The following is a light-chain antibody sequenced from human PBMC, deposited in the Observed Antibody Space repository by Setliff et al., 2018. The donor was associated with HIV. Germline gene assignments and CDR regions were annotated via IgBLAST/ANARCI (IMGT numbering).Light chain of an antibody. V-gene: IGLV2-14*01. CDR2: EVT. J-gene: IGLJ1*01. CDR3: SSFTSSGTYV. CDR1: SSDIGGYNY. Sequence: QSALAQPVSVSGSPGQSITISCTGVSSDIGGYNYVSWYQQHPGKAPKLLIYEVTNRPSGISNRFSASKSDNTASLTISGLQAEDEADYYCSSFTSSGTYVFGTGTKVTVL.